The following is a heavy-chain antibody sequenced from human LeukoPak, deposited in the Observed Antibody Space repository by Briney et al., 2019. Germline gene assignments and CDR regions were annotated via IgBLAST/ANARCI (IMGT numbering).Heavy chain of an antibody. Sequence: ASVKVSCTASRGTFSSYAISWVRQAPGQGLEWMGGIIPIFGTANYAQKFQGRVTITADKSTSTAYMELSSLRSEDTAVYYCARCPTSTSCLRLWGQGTLVTVSS. CDR1: RGTFSSYA. V-gene: IGHV1-69*06. CDR3: ARCPTSTSCLRL. J-gene: IGHJ4*02. CDR2: IIPIFGTA. D-gene: IGHD2-2*01.